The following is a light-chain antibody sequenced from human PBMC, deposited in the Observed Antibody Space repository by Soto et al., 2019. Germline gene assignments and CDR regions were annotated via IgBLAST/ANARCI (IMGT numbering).Light chain of an antibody. J-gene: IGKJ3*01. V-gene: IGKV3-15*01. Sequence: EAVMTQSPATLSVSPGERATLSCRASQSVSTNLAWYQQKPGQAPRLLIYDASTRATGIPVRFSGSGSGTDFTLTISSLQPEDFATYYCQQSYSTPFTFGPGTKVDIK. CDR1: QSVSTN. CDR3: QQSYSTPFT. CDR2: DAS.